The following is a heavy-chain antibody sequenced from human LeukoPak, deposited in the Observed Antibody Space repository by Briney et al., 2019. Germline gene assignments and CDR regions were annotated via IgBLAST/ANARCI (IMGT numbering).Heavy chain of an antibody. J-gene: IGHJ4*02. CDR1: GFTFSSYE. Sequence: GGSLRLSCAASGFTFSSYEMNWVRQAPGKGLEWVSYISSSGSTIYYADSVNGRFTISRDNAKKSLFLQMNSLRAEDTAVYYCARAPLHLAMYHYFDYWGQGTLVTVSS. D-gene: IGHD2-2*01. V-gene: IGHV3-48*03. CDR2: ISSSGSTI. CDR3: ARAPLHLAMYHYFDY.